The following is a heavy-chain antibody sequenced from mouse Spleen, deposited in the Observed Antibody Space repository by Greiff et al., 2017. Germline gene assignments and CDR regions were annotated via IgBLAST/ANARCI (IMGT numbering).Heavy chain of an antibody. D-gene: IGHD2-2*01. CDR2: INPNNGGT. CDR1: GYTFTDYY. CDR3: AREGYDGSYFDY. V-gene: IGHV1-26*01. J-gene: IGHJ2*01. Sequence: EVQLQQSGPELVKPGASVKISCKASGYTFTDYYMNWVKQSHGKSLEWIGDINPNNGGTSYNQKFKGKATLTVDKSSSTAYMELRSLTSEDSAVYYCAREGYDGSYFDYWGQGTTLTVSS.